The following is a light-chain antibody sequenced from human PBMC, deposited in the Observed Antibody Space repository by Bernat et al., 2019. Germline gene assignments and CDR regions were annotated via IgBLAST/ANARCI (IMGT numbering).Light chain of an antibody. CDR3: CSYAGNSAWV. Sequence: QSALTQPRSVSGSPGQSVTISCTGTSSDVGGYNYVSWYQQHPGKAPKLMIYDVNKRPSGVPDRFSGSKSGNTASLTISGLQAEDEADYYCCSYAGNSAWVFGGGTNVTVL. V-gene: IGLV2-11*01. J-gene: IGLJ3*02. CDR1: SSDVGGYNY. CDR2: DVN.